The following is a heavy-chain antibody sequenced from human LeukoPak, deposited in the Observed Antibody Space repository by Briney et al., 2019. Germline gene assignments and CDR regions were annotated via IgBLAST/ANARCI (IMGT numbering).Heavy chain of an antibody. D-gene: IGHD1-14*01. CDR1: GFTFSDSDYY. V-gene: IGHV3-11*06. CDR2: ITSVSSYT. CDR3: ARGNPGPDY. Sequence: GGSLRLSCAASGFTFSDSDYYLSWIRQAPGKGLEWVSDITSVSSYTKYADSVKGRFTISRDNAENSLYLQMSSLRADDTAVYYCARGNPGPDYWGQGTLVTVSS. J-gene: IGHJ4*02.